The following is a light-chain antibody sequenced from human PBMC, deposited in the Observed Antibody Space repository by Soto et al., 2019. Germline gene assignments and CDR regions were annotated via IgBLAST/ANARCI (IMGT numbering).Light chain of an antibody. Sequence: IQLTQSPSSLSASVGDRVTITCRASQSISRWLAWYQQRPGEAPKLLISDASNLESGVPSRFSGRGSGTEFTLTIRNLQPDDFATYYCQQYHTYSTFGQGTKVDIK. CDR3: QQYHTYST. CDR1: QSISRW. V-gene: IGKV1-5*01. J-gene: IGKJ1*01. CDR2: DAS.